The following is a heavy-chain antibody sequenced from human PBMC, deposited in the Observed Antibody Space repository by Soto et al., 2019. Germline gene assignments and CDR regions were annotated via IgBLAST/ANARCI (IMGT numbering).Heavy chain of an antibody. Sequence: SETLSLTCAVSGGSIDSGASSLSWIRQPPGKGLEWIGYVTHSGTAYSIPSLNGRLTLSVDSSQTQFSLKLTSVTAADSAFYYCARIHWAQSSLDYWGRGILVTVYS. CDR3: ARIHWAQSSLDY. J-gene: IGHJ4*02. CDR1: GGSIDSGASS. V-gene: IGHV4-30-2*01. CDR2: VTHSGTA. D-gene: IGHD6-19*01.